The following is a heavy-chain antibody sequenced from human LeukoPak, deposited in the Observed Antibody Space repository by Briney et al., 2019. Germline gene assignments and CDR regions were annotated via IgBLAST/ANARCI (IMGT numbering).Heavy chain of an antibody. V-gene: IGHV3-7*01. CDR1: GFTFSSYW. CDR3: ARDRVSGSGSIDY. CDR2: IKKDGSEK. D-gene: IGHD3-10*01. J-gene: IGHJ4*02. Sequence: GGSLRLSCAASGFTFSSYWMSWVRQAPGKGLEWVANIKKDGSEKYYVDSVKGRFTISRDNAKTSLYLQMNSLRAEDTAVYYCARDRVSGSGSIDYWGQGTLVTVSS.